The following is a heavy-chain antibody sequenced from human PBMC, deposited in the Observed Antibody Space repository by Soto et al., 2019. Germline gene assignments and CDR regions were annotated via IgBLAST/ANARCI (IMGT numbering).Heavy chain of an antibody. CDR1: GGSISSSSFH. CDR3: ARRERAAGTDWWFDP. D-gene: IGHD6-13*01. V-gene: IGHV4-39*01. Sequence: QLQLQESGPGLVKPSETLSLTCTVSGGSISSSSFHWGWIRQPPGKGLEWIGSIYYSGSTYSSPSLKSRVTTAVDTSNNQFALKLSSVTAADTAVYYCARRERAAGTDWWFDPWGQGTLVTVSS. CDR2: IYYSGST. J-gene: IGHJ5*02.